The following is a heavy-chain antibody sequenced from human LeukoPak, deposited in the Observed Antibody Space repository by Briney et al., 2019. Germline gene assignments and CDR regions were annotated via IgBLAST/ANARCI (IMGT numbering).Heavy chain of an antibody. CDR3: SMVRGVSHY. CDR1: AGSFSGYY. CDR2: INHSGST. J-gene: IGHJ4*02. D-gene: IGHD3-10*01. V-gene: IGHV4-34*01. Sequence: SQTMSLTCAVYAGSFSGYYLSWIRHPPGKGLEWIGEINHSGSTNYNPSLKSRVTISVDTSKNQFSLKMSSVTAADTAVYYCSMVRGVSHYWGQGTLVTVSS.